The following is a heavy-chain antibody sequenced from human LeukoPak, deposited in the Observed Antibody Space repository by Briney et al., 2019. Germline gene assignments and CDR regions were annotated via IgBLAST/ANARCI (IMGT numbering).Heavy chain of an antibody. J-gene: IGHJ4*02. CDR3: AKADRGWGVITKD. CDR1: GLTFSSYA. V-gene: IGHV3-23*01. D-gene: IGHD3-10*01. CDR2: IGGSGDFT. Sequence: GGSLRLSCAASGLTFSSYATSWVRQAPGKGLEWVSAIGGSGDFTYYAEYVKGRFTISRDNSKKTLYLQMNSLRAEDTAVYYCAKADRGWGVITKDWGQGTLVTVSS.